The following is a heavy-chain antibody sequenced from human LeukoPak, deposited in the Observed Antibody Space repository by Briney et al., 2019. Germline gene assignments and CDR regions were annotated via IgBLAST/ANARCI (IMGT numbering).Heavy chain of an antibody. D-gene: IGHD2-8*01. CDR1: GGSISSYY. CDR3: ARNAVPLEGGMDV. J-gene: IGHJ6*04. V-gene: IGHV4-59*01. CDR2: IYYSGST. Sequence: PSETLSLTCTVSGGSISSYYWSWIRQPPGKGLEWIGYIYYSGSTNYNPSLKSRVTISVDTSKNQFSLKLSSVTAADTAVYYCARNAVPLEGGMDVWGKGTTVTVSS.